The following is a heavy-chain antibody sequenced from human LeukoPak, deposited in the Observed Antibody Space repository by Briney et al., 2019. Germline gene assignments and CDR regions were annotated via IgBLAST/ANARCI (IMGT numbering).Heavy chain of an antibody. D-gene: IGHD6-13*01. J-gene: IGHJ4*02. V-gene: IGHV1-18*01. Sequence: ASVKVSCKASGYTFTSYGISWVRQAPGQGLEWMGWISADNGNTNYAQKFQGWVTMTRDTSISTAYMELSRLRSDDTAVYYCARASRNGALDYWGQGTLVTVSS. CDR2: ISADNGNT. CDR1: GYTFTSYG. CDR3: ARASRNGALDY.